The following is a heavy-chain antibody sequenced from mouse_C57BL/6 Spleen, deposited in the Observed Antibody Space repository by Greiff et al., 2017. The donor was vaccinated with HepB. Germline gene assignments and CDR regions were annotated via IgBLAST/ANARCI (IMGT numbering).Heavy chain of an antibody. CDR1: GYTFTGYW. Sequence: VKLLESGAELMKPGASVKLSCKATGYTFTGYWIEWVKQRPGHGLEWIGEILPGSGSTNYNEKFKGKATFTVDTSSNTAYMQLSSLTTEDSAISYCSRGGVYYGSRYGFAYWGQGTLVTVSA. D-gene: IGHD1-1*01. CDR3: SRGGVYYGSRYGFAY. J-gene: IGHJ3*01. V-gene: IGHV1-9*01. CDR2: ILPGSGST.